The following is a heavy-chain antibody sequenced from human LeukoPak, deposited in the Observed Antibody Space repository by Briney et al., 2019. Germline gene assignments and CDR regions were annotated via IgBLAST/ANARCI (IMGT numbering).Heavy chain of an antibody. CDR1: GFTFSSYE. CDR3: ARDLWGRGGGWERYLNY. Sequence: TGGSLRLSCAASGFTFSSYEMNWVRQASGKGLEWVAVIWYDGNNKYYADSVKGRFTISRDNSKNTLYLQMNSLRAEDTAVYYCARDLWGRGGGWERYLNYWGQGTLVTVSS. CDR2: IWYDGNNK. V-gene: IGHV3-33*08. D-gene: IGHD6-19*01. J-gene: IGHJ4*02.